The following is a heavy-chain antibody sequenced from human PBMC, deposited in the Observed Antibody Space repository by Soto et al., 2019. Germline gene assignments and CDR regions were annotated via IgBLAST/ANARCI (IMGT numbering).Heavy chain of an antibody. D-gene: IGHD6-13*01. J-gene: IGHJ5*02. CDR3: ASTSIAAAGKDYNWFDP. CDR2: IYPGDSDT. V-gene: IGHV5-51*01. Sequence: PWESLKISCKGSGYSFTNYWIGRVRQMPGKGLEWMGIIYPGDSDTRYSPSFQGQVTISADKSISTAYLQWSSLKASDTAMYYCASTSIAAAGKDYNWFDPWGQGTLVTVSS. CDR1: GYSFTNYW.